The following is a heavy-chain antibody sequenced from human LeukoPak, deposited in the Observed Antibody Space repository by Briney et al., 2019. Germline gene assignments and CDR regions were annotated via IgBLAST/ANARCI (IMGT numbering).Heavy chain of an antibody. V-gene: IGHV3-23*01. J-gene: IGHJ4*02. CDR3: ARPTYYGSGSYGFDY. D-gene: IGHD3-10*01. CDR1: GFTFSSYG. Sequence: GGTLRLSCAASGFTFSSYGMSWVRQAPGKGLEWVSAISGSGGSTYYADSVKGRFTISRDNAKKSLYLQMNSLRAEDTAVYYCARPTYYGSGSYGFDYWGQGTLVTVSS. CDR2: ISGSGGST.